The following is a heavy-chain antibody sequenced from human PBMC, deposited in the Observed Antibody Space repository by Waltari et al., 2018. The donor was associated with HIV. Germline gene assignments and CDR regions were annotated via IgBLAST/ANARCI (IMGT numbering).Heavy chain of an antibody. CDR2: ISPSGRST. CDR3: VRDAGRAYGGDSWFDP. J-gene: IGHJ5*02. Sequence: EVQLVESGGGLIQPGGSLRLSCAVSEFTFNNFWIHWVRQVPGKGLMWGSRISPSGRSTKYADSVKGRFTISRDNAKNTLYLQMDSLTVEDTAVYFCVRDAGRAYGGDSWFDPWGQGTLVTVSS. CDR1: EFTFNNFW. D-gene: IGHD2-21*02. V-gene: IGHV3-74*01.